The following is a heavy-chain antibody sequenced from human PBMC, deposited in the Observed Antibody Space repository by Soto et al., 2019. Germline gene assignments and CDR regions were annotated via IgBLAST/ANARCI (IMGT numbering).Heavy chain of an antibody. J-gene: IGHJ4*02. CDR3: AREEYSSSPFDY. D-gene: IGHD6-6*01. Sequence: QVQLVESGGGLVKPGGSLRLSCAASGFTFSDYYMSWIRQAPGKGLEWVSYISSSSSYTNYADSVKGRFTISRDNAKNSLYLQMNSLRAEDTAVYYCAREEYSSSPFDYGGQGTLVTVSS. CDR1: GFTFSDYY. V-gene: IGHV3-11*06. CDR2: ISSSSSYT.